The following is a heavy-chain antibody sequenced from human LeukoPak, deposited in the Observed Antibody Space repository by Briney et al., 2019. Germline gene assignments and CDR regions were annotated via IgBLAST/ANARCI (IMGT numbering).Heavy chain of an antibody. Sequence: SETLSLTCTVSGYSISSGYYWGWIRQPPGKGLEWIGSIYHSGSTYYNPPLKSRVTISVDTSKNQFSLKLSSVTAADTAVYYCAIVLRARVAFDIWGQGTMVTVSS. J-gene: IGHJ3*02. CDR3: AIVLRARVAFDI. D-gene: IGHD2-21*01. CDR2: IYHSGST. CDR1: GYSISSGYY. V-gene: IGHV4-38-2*02.